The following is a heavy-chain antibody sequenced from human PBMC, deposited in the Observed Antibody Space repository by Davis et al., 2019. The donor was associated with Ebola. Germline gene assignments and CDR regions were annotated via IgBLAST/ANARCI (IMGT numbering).Heavy chain of an antibody. D-gene: IGHD1-26*01. CDR1: GFTVSSNY. CDR2: IYSGGST. V-gene: IGHV3-66*04. CDR3: AKQGMWGGSYYFDY. J-gene: IGHJ4*02. Sequence: GESLKISCAASGFTVSSNYMSWVRQAPGKGLEWVSVIYSGGSTYYADSVKGRFTISRDNSKNTLYLQMNSLRAEDTAVYYCAKQGMWGGSYYFDYWGQGTLVTVSS.